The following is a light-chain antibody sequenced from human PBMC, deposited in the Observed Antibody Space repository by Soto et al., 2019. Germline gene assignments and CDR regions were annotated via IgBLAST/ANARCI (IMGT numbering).Light chain of an antibody. V-gene: IGKV3-20*01. CDR3: QQYSSSIWA. CDR2: GAS. J-gene: IGKJ1*01. CDR1: QSVSSAY. Sequence: EVVLTQSPGTLSLSPGERATLSCRASQSVSSAYLAWYQQKPGQAPRLLIYGASSRATGIPDRFSGSGSGTEFTLTVSRLEREDFAVYYCQQYSSSIWAFGQGTKVEFK.